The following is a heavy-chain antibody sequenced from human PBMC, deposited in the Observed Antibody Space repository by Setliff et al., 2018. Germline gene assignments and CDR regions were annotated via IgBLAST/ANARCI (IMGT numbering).Heavy chain of an antibody. Sequence: PSETLSLTCTVSGGSISTSDYYWGWIRQPPGKRLECMGGMDYSGRTYHNPFLQSRVTISIDTSKNQFSLKLTTVTAADTAIYYCACLTGTNDYWGQGALVTVSS. CDR2: MDYSGRT. V-gene: IGHV4-39*01. J-gene: IGHJ4*02. CDR1: GGSISTSDYY. D-gene: IGHD1-7*01. CDR3: ACLTGTNDY.